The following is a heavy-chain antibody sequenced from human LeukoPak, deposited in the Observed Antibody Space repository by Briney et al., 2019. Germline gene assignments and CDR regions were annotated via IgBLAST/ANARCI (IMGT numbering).Heavy chain of an antibody. V-gene: IGHV4-59*01. J-gene: IGHJ3*02. CDR2: IYYSGST. Sequence: PSETLSLTCAVSGGSISSYYWSWIRQPPGKGLEWIGYIYYSGSTNYNPSLKSRVTISVDTSKSQFSLKLSSVTAADTAVYYCASHGDQDAFDIWGQGTMVTVSS. D-gene: IGHD4-17*01. CDR3: ASHGDQDAFDI. CDR1: GGSISSYY.